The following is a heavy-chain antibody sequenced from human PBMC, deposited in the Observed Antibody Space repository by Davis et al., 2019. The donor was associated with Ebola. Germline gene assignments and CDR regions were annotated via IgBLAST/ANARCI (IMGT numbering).Heavy chain of an antibody. CDR1: GGSISSYY. J-gene: IGHJ4*02. D-gene: IGHD5-24*01. V-gene: IGHV4-59*01. Sequence: SETLSLTCTVSGGSISSYYWSWIRQPPGKGLEWIGYIYYSGSTNYNPSLKSRVTISVDTSKNQFSLKLTSVTAADTAVYYCARDSGGDGYNFYYWGQGTLVTVSS. CDR2: IYYSGST. CDR3: ARDSGGDGYNFYY.